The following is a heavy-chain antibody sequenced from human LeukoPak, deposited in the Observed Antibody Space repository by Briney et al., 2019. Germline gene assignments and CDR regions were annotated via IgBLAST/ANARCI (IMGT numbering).Heavy chain of an antibody. J-gene: IGHJ3*02. D-gene: IGHD3-10*01. CDR3: ARDPVRGALDGFDI. CDR1: GFTFSDHY. Sequence: GGSLRLSCAASGFTFSDHYMDRVRQAPGKGLEWVGRTRNKANTYTTEYAASVKGRFTISRDDSKNSLYLQMNSLKTEDTAVYYCARDPVRGALDGFDIWGQGTMVTVSS. V-gene: IGHV3-72*01. CDR2: TRNKANTYTT.